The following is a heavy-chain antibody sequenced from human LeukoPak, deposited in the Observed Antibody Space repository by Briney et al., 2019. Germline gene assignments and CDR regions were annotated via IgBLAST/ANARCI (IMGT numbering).Heavy chain of an antibody. J-gene: IGHJ4*02. CDR1: GYTFTNYY. CDR2: INPNRGDK. D-gene: IGHD4-17*01. CDR3: TRDLLGFATTPLSD. V-gene: IGHV1-2*02. Sequence: GASVRVSCKAPGYTFTNYYMHWVRQAPGHGLEWMGWINPNRGDKNYAQKFQGRVTMTRDTSISTAFMELTRLTSDDTAVYYCTRDLLGFATTPLSDWGQGTLVTVSS.